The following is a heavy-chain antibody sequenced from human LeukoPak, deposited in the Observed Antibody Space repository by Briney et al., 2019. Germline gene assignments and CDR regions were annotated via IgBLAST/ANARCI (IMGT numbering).Heavy chain of an antibody. V-gene: IGHV1-24*01. J-gene: IGHJ4*02. Sequence: SVKVSCKVSGYTLTELSMHWVRQAPGKGLEWMGGFDPEDGETIYAQKFQGRVTMTEDTSTDTAYMELSSLRPEDTAVYYCATNLAVAGYYFDYWGQGTLVTVSS. D-gene: IGHD6-19*01. CDR1: GYTLTELS. CDR2: FDPEDGET. CDR3: ATNLAVAGYYFDY.